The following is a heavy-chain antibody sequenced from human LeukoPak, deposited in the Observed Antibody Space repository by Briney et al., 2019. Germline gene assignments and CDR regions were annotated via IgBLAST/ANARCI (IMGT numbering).Heavy chain of an antibody. J-gene: IGHJ3*02. CDR2: IYYTGST. V-gene: IGHV4-59*01. D-gene: IGHD5-12*01. Sequence: SETLSLTCSVSAGSISTYYWTWVRQPPGKGLEWIGYIYYTGSTNYNPSLKSRVTISVDTSKNQFSLKLSSVTAADTAVYYCARVYGSGYDFRGAFDIWGQGTMVTVSS. CDR3: ARVYGSGYDFRGAFDI. CDR1: AGSISTYY.